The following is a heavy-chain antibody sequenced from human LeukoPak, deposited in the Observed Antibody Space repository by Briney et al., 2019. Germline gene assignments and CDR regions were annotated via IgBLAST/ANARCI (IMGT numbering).Heavy chain of an antibody. CDR1: GYTFTSYG. J-gene: IGHJ5*02. V-gene: IGHV1-18*01. Sequence: ATVTVSCKASGYTFTSYGISWVRQAPGQGLEWMGWISAYNGNTNYAQKLQGRVTMTTDTSTSTAYMELRRLRSDDTAVYYCARDLGYSYGLNWFDPWGQGTLVTVSS. CDR2: ISAYNGNT. D-gene: IGHD5-18*01. CDR3: ARDLGYSYGLNWFDP.